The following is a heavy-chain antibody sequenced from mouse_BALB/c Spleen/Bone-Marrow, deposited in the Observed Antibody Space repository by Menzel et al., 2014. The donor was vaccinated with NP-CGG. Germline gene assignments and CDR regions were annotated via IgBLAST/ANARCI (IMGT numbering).Heavy chain of an antibody. CDR3: TRLDSSGYGAY. D-gene: IGHD3-2*01. CDR2: IDPETGGT. V-gene: IGHV1-15*01. J-gene: IGHJ3*01. CDR1: GYTFTDYE. Sequence: QVQLQQSGAELVRPGASVTLSCKASGYTFTDYEMHWLKQTPVHGLEWIGAIDPETGGTAYNQKFKGRATLTTDKSSSTAYMELRSLTSKDSAVYYCTRLDSSGYGAYWGQGTLVTVSA.